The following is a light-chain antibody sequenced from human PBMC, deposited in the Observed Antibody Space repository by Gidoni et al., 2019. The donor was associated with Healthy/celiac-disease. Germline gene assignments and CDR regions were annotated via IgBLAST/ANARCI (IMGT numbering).Light chain of an antibody. Sequence: DIHMTQSPSSLSASVGDRVTITCRARQSISSYLKWYQQKPGKAPKLLIYAASSLQSGVPSRFSGSGSGTDFTLTISSLQPEECATYYCQQSYSTPPRTFGGGTKVEIK. J-gene: IGKJ4*01. CDR3: QQSYSTPPRT. CDR2: AAS. V-gene: IGKV1-39*01. CDR1: QSISSY.